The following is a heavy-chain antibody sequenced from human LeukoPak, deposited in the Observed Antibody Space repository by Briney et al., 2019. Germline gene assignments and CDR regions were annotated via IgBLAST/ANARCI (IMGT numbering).Heavy chain of an antibody. D-gene: IGHD5-12*01. CDR1: GFTFSNVY. V-gene: IGHV3-15*01. Sequence: PGGSLRLSCAASGFTFSNVYMTWVRQAPGKGLEWVGRIRSKTDGGTTGSAAPVKGRFTISRDDSKNTLYLQMNSLKTEDTAVYYCTTSLYSGYDWGSDYWGQGTLVTVSS. J-gene: IGHJ4*02. CDR3: TTSLYSGYDWGSDY. CDR2: IRSKTDGGTT.